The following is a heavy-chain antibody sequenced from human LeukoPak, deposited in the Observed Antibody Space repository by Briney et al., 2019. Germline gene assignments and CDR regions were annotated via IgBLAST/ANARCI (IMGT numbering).Heavy chain of an antibody. Sequence: SETLSLTCTVSDGSIINNNHYWGWTRQPPGKGLEWIGSISCSGGTAYNPSLRSRVTISVDTSKNQFSLKVNSVTAADTAVYYCAREVEYYDSSGYRPHAFDIWGQGTLVTVSS. CDR3: AREVEYYDSSGYRPHAFDI. CDR1: DGSIINNNHY. CDR2: ISCSGGT. J-gene: IGHJ3*02. V-gene: IGHV4-39*02. D-gene: IGHD3-22*01.